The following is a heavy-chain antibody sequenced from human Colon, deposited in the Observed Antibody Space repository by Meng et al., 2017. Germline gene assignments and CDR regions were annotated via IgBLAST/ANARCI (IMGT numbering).Heavy chain of an antibody. J-gene: IGHJ4*02. CDR1: GYAFTAYY. CDR2: INTNSGAT. CDR3: TSPIY. Sequence: QVQLVQSETEVKKPGASVRVSCKASGYAFTAYYIHWVRQAPGQGLEWLGWINTNSGATNSPQKFQGRVTMTRDTSINTAYMELSSLRSEDTAVYYCTSPIYWGQGTLVTVSS. D-gene: IGHD3-9*01. V-gene: IGHV1-2*02.